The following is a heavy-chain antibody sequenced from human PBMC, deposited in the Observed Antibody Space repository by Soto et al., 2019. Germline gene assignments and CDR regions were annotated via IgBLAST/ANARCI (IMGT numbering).Heavy chain of an antibody. CDR2: ISGSGGST. V-gene: IGHV3-23*01. Sequence: EVQLLESGGGLVQPGGSLRLSCAASGFTFSSYAMSWVRQAPGKGLEWVSAISGSGGSTYYADSVKGRFTISRDNSKNTLYLQMNSLRAEDTSVYYCAKAIVVVVAATLLDYWGQGTLVTVSS. CDR1: GFTFSSYA. D-gene: IGHD2-15*01. J-gene: IGHJ4*02. CDR3: AKAIVVVVAATLLDY.